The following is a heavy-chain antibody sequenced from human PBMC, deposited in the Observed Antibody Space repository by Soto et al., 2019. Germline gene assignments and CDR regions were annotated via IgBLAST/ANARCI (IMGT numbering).Heavy chain of an antibody. CDR2: IYYSGST. Sequence: KPSETLSVTCTVSSGSISSGGYYWSWIRQHPGKGLEWIGYIYYSGSTYYNPSLKSRVTISVDTSKNQFSLKLSSVTAADTAVYYCAREPILRFLEWTPLDVWGQGAMVTVS. J-gene: IGHJ6*02. CDR3: AREPILRFLEWTPLDV. V-gene: IGHV4-31*03. D-gene: IGHD3-3*01. CDR1: SGSISSGGYY.